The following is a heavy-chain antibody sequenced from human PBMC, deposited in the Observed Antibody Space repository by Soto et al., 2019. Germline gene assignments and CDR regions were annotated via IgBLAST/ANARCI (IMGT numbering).Heavy chain of an antibody. CDR1: KFTFSSYS. J-gene: IGHJ3*02. Sequence: VQLVESGGGVVQPGRSLRLSCAASKFTFSSYSMHWLRQAPGKGLEWVAAISYDGSNKYYTDSVKGRLTISRDNSKNTLHLQMGSLRPEDTAVYYCARDRGSSGWSDAFDIWGQGTMVTVSS. CDR2: ISYDGSNK. V-gene: IGHV3-30-3*01. D-gene: IGHD6-19*01. CDR3: ARDRGSSGWSDAFDI.